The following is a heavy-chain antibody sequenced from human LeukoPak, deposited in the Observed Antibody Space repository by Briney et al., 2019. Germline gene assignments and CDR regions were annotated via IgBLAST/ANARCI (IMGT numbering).Heavy chain of an antibody. CDR2: IHYSGGST. CDR3: ARHVATGTTDAFDI. V-gene: IGHV4-59*08. J-gene: IGHJ3*02. Sequence: SETLSLTCTVSGGSISSSYWSWIRQPPGKGLEWIGYIHYSGGSTNYNPSLKSRVTISVDTSKKHFSLKLSSVTAADTAVYYCARHVATGTTDAFDIWGQGARVAVSS. CDR1: GGSISSSY. D-gene: IGHD1-1*01.